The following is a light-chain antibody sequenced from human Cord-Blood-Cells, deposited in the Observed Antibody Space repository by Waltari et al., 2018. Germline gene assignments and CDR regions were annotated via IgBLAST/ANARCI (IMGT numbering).Light chain of an antibody. Sequence: DIQLTVSPSTLSASVGDRVTITCRASQSISSWLAWYQQKPGKAPKLLIYDASSLESGVPSRFSGSGSGTEFTLTISSLQPDDFATYYCQQYNSYSFGPGTKVDIK. CDR3: QQYNSYS. V-gene: IGKV1-5*01. J-gene: IGKJ3*01. CDR1: QSISSW. CDR2: DAS.